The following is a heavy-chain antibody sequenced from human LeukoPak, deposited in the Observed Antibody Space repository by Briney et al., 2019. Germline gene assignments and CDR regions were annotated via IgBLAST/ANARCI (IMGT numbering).Heavy chain of an antibody. CDR3: ARGDGTYSHNWFDH. D-gene: IGHD1-26*01. CDR1: GFNFRSYE. J-gene: IGHJ5*02. CDR2: ISSSGSAI. Sequence: GGSLRLSCAASGFNFRSYEMNWVRQAPGKGLQWVSYISSSGSAISYADSVRSRFTISRDNSKNSLNLQMDTLRAEDTAVYYCARGDGTYSHNWFDHWGQGTLVTISS. V-gene: IGHV3-48*03.